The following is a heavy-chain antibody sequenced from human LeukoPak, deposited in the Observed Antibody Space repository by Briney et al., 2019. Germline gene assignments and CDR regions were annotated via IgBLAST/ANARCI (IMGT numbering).Heavy chain of an antibody. V-gene: IGHV3-23*01. J-gene: IGHJ4*02. Sequence: PGGSLRLSCAASGFTFSSYAMSWVRRAPGKGLEWVSSLSGSGSSTHYANSVKGRFTISRDNPKDTLYLQMNSLRAEDTAVYYCAKVCSGSYLFYFDSWGQGTLVIVS. CDR1: GFTFSSYA. D-gene: IGHD1-26*01. CDR2: LSGSGSST. CDR3: AKVCSGSYLFYFDS.